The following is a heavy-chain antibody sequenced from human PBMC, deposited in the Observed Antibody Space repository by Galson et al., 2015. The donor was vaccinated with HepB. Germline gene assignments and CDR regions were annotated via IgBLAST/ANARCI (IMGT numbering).Heavy chain of an antibody. CDR3: ARTGYCSGGSCYSPKDPLDY. D-gene: IGHD2-15*01. CDR1: GYSFTSYW. V-gene: IGHV5-51*01. Sequence: QSGAEVKKPGESLKISCKGSGYSFTSYWIGWVRQMPGKGLEWMGIIYPGDSDTRYSPSFQGQVTISADKSISTAYLQWSSLKASDTAMYYCARTGYCSGGSCYSPKDPLDYWGQGTLVTVSS. J-gene: IGHJ4*02. CDR2: IYPGDSDT.